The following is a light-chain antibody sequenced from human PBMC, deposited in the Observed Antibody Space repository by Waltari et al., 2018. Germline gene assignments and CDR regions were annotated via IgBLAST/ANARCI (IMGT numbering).Light chain of an antibody. J-gene: IGLJ3*02. CDR2: DVN. Sequence: HSALAQPASVSGSPGQSITISCTGTSSDVGAYNYVSWYQQHPGKAPGLMIFDVNDRPAGVSYRFSGSMSGNTASLTISGLQAEDEADYYCCSFTRSNSWVFGGGTKLTVL. V-gene: IGLV2-14*03. CDR1: SSDVGAYNY. CDR3: CSFTRSNSWV.